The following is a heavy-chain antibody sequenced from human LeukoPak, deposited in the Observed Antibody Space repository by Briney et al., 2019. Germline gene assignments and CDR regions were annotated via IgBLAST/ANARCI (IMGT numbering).Heavy chain of an antibody. CDR3: ARAMITFGGVIVPNAFDI. D-gene: IGHD3-16*02. CDR1: GYTLTELS. V-gene: IGHV1-24*01. CDR2: FDPEDGET. Sequence: ASVKVSCKVSGYTLTELSMHWVRQAPGKGLEWMGGFDPEDGETIYAQKFQGRVTMTEDTSTDTAYMELSSLRSEDTALYYCARAMITFGGVIVPNAFDIWGQGTMVTVSS. J-gene: IGHJ3*02.